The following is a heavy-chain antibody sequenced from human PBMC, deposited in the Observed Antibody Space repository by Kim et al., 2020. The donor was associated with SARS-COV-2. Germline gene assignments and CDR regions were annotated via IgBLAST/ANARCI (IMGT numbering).Heavy chain of an antibody. V-gene: IGHV4-34*01. D-gene: IGHD1-26*01. CDR3: ARDGGSYYRY. J-gene: IGHJ4*02. CDR2: SN. Sequence: SNSYNPSLKSRVTISVDTSKNQFSLKLSSVTAADTAVYHCARDGGSYYRYWGQGTLVTVSS.